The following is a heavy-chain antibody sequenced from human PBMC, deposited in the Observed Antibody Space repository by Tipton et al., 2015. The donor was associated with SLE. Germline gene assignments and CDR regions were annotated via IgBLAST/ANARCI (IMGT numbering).Heavy chain of an antibody. CDR3: ARMRGGYNAHH. CDR2: IYTTGST. J-gene: IGHJ5*02. Sequence: TLSLTCTVSGASISSGDYYWSWLRQPAGKGLEWIGRIYTTGSTNYNPSVRSRVSISLDTSKNQFSLKVKSVTTADTAVYYCARMRGGYNAHHWGQGILVTVSS. V-gene: IGHV4-61*02. CDR1: GASISSGDYY. D-gene: IGHD5-24*01.